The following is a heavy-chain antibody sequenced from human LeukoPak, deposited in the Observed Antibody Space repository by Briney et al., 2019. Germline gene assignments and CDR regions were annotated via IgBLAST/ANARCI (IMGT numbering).Heavy chain of an antibody. CDR1: GFTFSSYA. J-gene: IGHJ4*02. CDR3: ASGNPRHDYVWGSYRQHSDY. D-gene: IGHD3-16*02. V-gene: IGHV3-23*01. Sequence: GGSLRLSCAASGFTFSSYAMSWVRQAPGKGLEWVSAISGSGGSTYYADSVKGRFTISRDNSKNTLYLQMNSLRAEDTAVYYCASGNPRHDYVWGSYRQHSDYWGQGTLVTVSS. CDR2: ISGSGGST.